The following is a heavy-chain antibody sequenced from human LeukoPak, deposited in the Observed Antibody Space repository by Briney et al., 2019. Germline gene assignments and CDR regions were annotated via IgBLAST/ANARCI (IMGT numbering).Heavy chain of an antibody. Sequence: GGSLRLSCAASGFTFSDHYMDWVRQAPGKGLEWVGRSRNRANSYSTEYAASVKGRFTISRDDSKNSLDLQMNSLKTEDTAVYYCTTASVSNSFDYWGQGTLVTVSS. J-gene: IGHJ4*02. CDR3: TTASVSNSFDY. CDR2: SRNRANSYST. D-gene: IGHD1-26*01. V-gene: IGHV3-72*01. CDR1: GFTFSDHY.